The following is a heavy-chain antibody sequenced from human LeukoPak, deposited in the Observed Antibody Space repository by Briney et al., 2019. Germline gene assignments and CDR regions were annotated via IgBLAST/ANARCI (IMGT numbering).Heavy chain of an antibody. J-gene: IGHJ4*02. D-gene: IGHD5-24*01. CDR3: TRVGYIDEGIDY. V-gene: IGHV3-7*04. Sequence: PGGSLRLSRVASGFPFSSYWMTWVRQAPGKGLEWVANIKQDGSKKSYVDPVKGRFTISRDNAKNSLYLQMNSLRAEDTAIYYCTRVGYIDEGIDYWGQGTLVTVSS. CDR1: GFPFSSYW. CDR2: IKQDGSKK.